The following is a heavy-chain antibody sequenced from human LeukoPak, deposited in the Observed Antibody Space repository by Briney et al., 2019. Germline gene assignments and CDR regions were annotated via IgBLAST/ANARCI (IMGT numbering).Heavy chain of an antibody. CDR2: IYYSGST. D-gene: IGHD3-3*01. V-gene: IGHV4-59*01. J-gene: IGHJ6*03. Sequence: SETLSLTCTVSGGSLSSYYWSWIRQPPGKGLEWIGYIYYSGSTNYNPSLKSRVTISVDTSKNQFSLKLSSVTAADTAVYYCARTRYYDFWSGYYMDVWGKGTTVTVSS. CDR3: ARTRYYDFWSGYYMDV. CDR1: GGSLSSYY.